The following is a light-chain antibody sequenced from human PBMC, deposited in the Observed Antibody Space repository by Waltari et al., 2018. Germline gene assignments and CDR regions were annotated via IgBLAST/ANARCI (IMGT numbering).Light chain of an antibody. V-gene: IGLV1-44*01. J-gene: IGLJ3*02. Sequence: QSVLAQPPSASGTPGQGVTISCSGSSSNIGGNGVSWYQQLPGTAPKLLSHTNDPRTSGVPERFSASKSGTSASLAISGLQSEDEAHYFCAAWDDALNGRVFGGGTKVTVL. CDR3: AAWDDALNGRV. CDR1: SSNIGGNG. CDR2: TND.